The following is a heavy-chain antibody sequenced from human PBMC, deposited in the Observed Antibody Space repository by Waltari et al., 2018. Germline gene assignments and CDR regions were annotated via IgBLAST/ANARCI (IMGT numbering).Heavy chain of an antibody. J-gene: IGHJ4*02. CDR1: GYTFPTYG. CDR3: ARVGGNRYYYDGRGFVYYFDY. D-gene: IGHD3-22*01. V-gene: IGHV1-18*01. Sequence: QDQLIQSGAEVKKPGASVKVSCKASGYTFPTYGITWVRQAPGQGLEWMGWISVDNGHTSYAQKLQDRVTMTTDTSTSTAYMELRSPTSDDTAVYYCARVGGNRYYYDGRGFVYYFDYWGQGTLVTVSS. CDR2: ISVDNGHT.